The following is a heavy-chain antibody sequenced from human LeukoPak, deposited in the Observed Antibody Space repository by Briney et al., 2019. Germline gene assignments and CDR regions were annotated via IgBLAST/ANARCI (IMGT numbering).Heavy chain of an antibody. Sequence: SETLSLTCTVSGGSISSYYWSWIRQPAGKGLEWIGRIYTGGSTDYNPSLKSRVTMSVDTSKNQFSLKLNSLTAADTAVYYCAREDILTGYFPFSDYWGHGTLVTVSS. CDR3: AREDILTGYFPFSDY. V-gene: IGHV4-4*07. D-gene: IGHD3-9*01. CDR1: GGSISSYY. CDR2: IYTGGST. J-gene: IGHJ4*01.